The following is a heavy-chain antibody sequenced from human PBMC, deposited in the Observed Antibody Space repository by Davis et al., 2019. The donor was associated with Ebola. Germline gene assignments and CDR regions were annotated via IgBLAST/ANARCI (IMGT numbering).Heavy chain of an antibody. Sequence: ASVKVSCKASGYTFTGYYMHWVRQAPGHGLEWMGRINPNSGDTNYAQKFQGRVTMTRDTSISTAYMELSRLRSDDTAVYYCAREANQLLSYWGQGTLVTVSS. CDR2: INPNSGDT. CDR1: GYTFTGYY. CDR3: AREANQLLSY. D-gene: IGHD2-2*01. V-gene: IGHV1-2*06. J-gene: IGHJ4*02.